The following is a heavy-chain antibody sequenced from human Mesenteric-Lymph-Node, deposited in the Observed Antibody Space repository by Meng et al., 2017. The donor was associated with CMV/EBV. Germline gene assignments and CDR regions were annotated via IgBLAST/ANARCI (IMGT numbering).Heavy chain of an antibody. CDR2: LRYDGSYG. Sequence: GGSLRLSCATSGFSFSTYGMHWVRQSPGKGLEWVAFLRYDGSYGYYGSSVKGRFTISRDNSKNTLYLHMNRVEAEDTAVYYCARGPIWYGSGSYYHYYYYGMDVWGQGTTVTVSS. CDR1: GFSFSTYG. V-gene: IGHV3-30*02. J-gene: IGHJ6*02. CDR3: ARGPIWYGSGSYYHYYYYGMDV. D-gene: IGHD3-10*01.